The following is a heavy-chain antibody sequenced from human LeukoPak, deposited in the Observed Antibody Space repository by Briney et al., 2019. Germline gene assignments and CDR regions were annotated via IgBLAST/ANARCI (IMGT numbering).Heavy chain of an antibody. Sequence: GGSLRLSCAASGFTFSSYAMSWVRQAPGKGLEWVSAISGSGGSTYYADSVKGRFTISRDNSKNTLYLQMNSLRAEDTAVYYCAKDLSNSYGGYYYMDVWGKGTTVTVSS. CDR2: ISGSGGST. CDR1: GFTFSSYA. J-gene: IGHJ6*03. CDR3: AKDLSNSYGGYYYMDV. D-gene: IGHD5-18*01. V-gene: IGHV3-23*01.